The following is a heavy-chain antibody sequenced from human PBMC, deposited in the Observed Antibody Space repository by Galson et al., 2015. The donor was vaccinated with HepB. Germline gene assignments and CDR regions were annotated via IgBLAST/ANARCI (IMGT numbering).Heavy chain of an antibody. Sequence: SLRLSCAASGFTFSSYSMNWVRQAPGKGLEWVSYISSSSSTIYYADSVKGRFTISRDNAKNSLYLQMNSLRAEDTAVCYCARVYYDFWSGYFDIWGQGTMVTVSS. CDR2: ISSSSSTI. CDR3: ARVYYDFWSGYFDI. CDR1: GFTFSSYS. J-gene: IGHJ3*02. D-gene: IGHD3-3*01. V-gene: IGHV3-48*01.